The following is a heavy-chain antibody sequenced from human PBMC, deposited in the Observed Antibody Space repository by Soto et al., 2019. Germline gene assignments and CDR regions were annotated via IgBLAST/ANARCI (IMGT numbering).Heavy chain of an antibody. D-gene: IGHD2-21*01. J-gene: IGHJ3*02. V-gene: IGHV3-49*03. CDR1: GFTFGDYA. CDR3: TAYKDAFDI. Sequence: GGSLRLSCTASGFTFGDYAMSWFRQAPGKGLEWVGFIRSKAYGGATEYAASVKGRFTISRDDYKSIAYLQMNSQKTVDTAVYYGTAYKDAFDIWGQGTMVTVSS. CDR2: IRSKAYGGAT.